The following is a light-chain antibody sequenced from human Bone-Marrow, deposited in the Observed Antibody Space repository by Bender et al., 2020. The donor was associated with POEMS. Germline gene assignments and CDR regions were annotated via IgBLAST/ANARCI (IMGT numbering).Light chain of an antibody. CDR1: SSDVGDYYY. V-gene: IGLV2-14*03. Sequence: QSALTQPASVSGSPGQSITISCTGTSSDVGDYYYVSWYQQHPGKAPRLMIYDVNNRPSGVPDRFSGSKAGNTASLTISGLQAEDEADYYCCSYAGSSYAGSSWVFGGGTKLPVL. J-gene: IGLJ3*02. CDR2: DVN. CDR3: CSYAGSSYAGSSWV.